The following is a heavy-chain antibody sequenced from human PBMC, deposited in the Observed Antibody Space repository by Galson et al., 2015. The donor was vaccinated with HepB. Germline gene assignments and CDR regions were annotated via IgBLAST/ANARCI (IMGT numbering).Heavy chain of an antibody. Sequence: SLRLSCAASGFTFSSYSMNWVRQAPGKGLEWVSSISSSSSYIYYADSVKGRFTISRDNAKNSLYLQMNSLRAEDTAVYYCARVGGTTVTKAHYFDYWGQGTLVTVSS. D-gene: IGHD4-17*01. J-gene: IGHJ4*02. CDR1: GFTFSSYS. CDR2: ISSSSSYI. CDR3: ARVGGTTVTKAHYFDY. V-gene: IGHV3-21*01.